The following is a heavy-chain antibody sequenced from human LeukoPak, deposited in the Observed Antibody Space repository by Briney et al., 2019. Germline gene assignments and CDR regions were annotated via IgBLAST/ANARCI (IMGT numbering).Heavy chain of an antibody. CDR1: GFTFSSYW. Sequence: GGSLRLSCAASGFTFSSYWMHWVRQAPGKGLVWVPRINTDGSSTSYADSVKGRFTISRDNAKNTLYLQMNSLRAEDTAVYYCARDFHYYDTSGYRYWGQGTLVTVSS. CDR2: INTDGSST. J-gene: IGHJ4*02. CDR3: ARDFHYYDTSGYRY. V-gene: IGHV3-74*01. D-gene: IGHD3-22*01.